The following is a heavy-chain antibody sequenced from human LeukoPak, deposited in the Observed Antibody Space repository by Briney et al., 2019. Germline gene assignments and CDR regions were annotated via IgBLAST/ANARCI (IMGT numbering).Heavy chain of an antibody. V-gene: IGHV3-23*01. J-gene: IGHJ4*02. Sequence: GGSLRLSCEASGFSFPYGMSWVRQAPGKGLEWVSGITNSGENTYYADSVKGRFTISRDNSKNTLYLQMNSLRAEDTALYYCARSDDYNSRNVFNYWGQGTLVTVSS. CDR2: ITNSGENT. CDR1: GFSFPYG. CDR3: ARSDDYNSRNVFNY. D-gene: IGHD5-24*01.